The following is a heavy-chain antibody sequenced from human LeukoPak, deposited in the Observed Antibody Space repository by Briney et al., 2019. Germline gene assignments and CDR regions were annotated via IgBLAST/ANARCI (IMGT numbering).Heavy chain of an antibody. CDR3: ARPQSSSGYYWPFDD. D-gene: IGHD3-22*01. Sequence: PGGSLRLSCAASGFTFSSYGMHWVRQAPGKGLEWVSAISPSSGTFYADSVKGRFTISRDNSKNTLYLQMNSLRAEDTAVYYCARPQSSSGYYWPFDDWGQGTLVTVSS. CDR1: GFTFSSYG. CDR2: ISPSSGT. J-gene: IGHJ4*02. V-gene: IGHV3-23*01.